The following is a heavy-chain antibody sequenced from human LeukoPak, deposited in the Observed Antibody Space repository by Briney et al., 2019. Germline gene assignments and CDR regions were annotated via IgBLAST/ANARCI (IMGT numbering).Heavy chain of an antibody. J-gene: IGHJ4*02. Sequence: PGGSLRLSCAASGFTFSNAWMSWVRQAPGKGLEWVGRIKSKTDGGTTDYAAPVKGRFTISRDDSKNTLYLQMNSLKTEDTAVYYCTTDIVVVPAAIIDGSGCWGQGTLVTVSS. CDR1: GFTFSNAW. CDR2: IKSKTDGGTT. D-gene: IGHD2-2*01. CDR3: TTDIVVVPAAIIDGSGC. V-gene: IGHV3-15*01.